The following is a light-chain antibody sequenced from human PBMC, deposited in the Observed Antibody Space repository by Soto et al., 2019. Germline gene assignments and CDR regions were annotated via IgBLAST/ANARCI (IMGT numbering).Light chain of an antibody. CDR1: SSNIGAGYD. CDR3: GSWDSSLSAYV. J-gene: IGLJ1*01. CDR2: GNS. V-gene: IGLV1-40*01. Sequence: QSVLTQPPSVSGAPGQRVTISCTGNSSNIGAGYDVHWYQQLPGKAPKLLIFGNSHRPSGVPDRFFGSKSGTSASLAITGLQAEDEADYYCGSWDSSLSAYVFGTGTKLTVL.